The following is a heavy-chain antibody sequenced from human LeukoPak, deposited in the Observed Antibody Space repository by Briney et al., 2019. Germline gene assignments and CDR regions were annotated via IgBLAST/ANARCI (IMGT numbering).Heavy chain of an antibody. J-gene: IGHJ4*02. D-gene: IGHD1-1*01. Sequence: GGSLRLSCAASGFRFKNYAMTWVRQAPGKGLEWVGRIKSKTDGGTTDYAAPVKGRFTISRDDSKNTLYLQMDSLKTEDTAVYYCTTGDGWNPDWGQGTLVTVSS. V-gene: IGHV3-15*01. CDR2: IKSKTDGGTT. CDR1: GFRFKNYA. CDR3: TTGDGWNPD.